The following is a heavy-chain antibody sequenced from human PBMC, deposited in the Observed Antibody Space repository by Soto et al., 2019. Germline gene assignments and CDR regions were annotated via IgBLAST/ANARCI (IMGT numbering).Heavy chain of an antibody. CDR2: INYGGST. CDR3: ARGTREGWYFDI. CDR1: GESFSTYY. Sequence: QVRLQQWGAGLLKPSETLSLTCAVYGESFSTYYWSWIRQSPVRGLEWIGEINYGGSTNYNPSLKSRVTVSVDTSKIHFSLQQNSVTAADTAVYYCARGTREGWYFDIWGRGTLVPVSS. J-gene: IGHJ2*01. V-gene: IGHV4-34*01.